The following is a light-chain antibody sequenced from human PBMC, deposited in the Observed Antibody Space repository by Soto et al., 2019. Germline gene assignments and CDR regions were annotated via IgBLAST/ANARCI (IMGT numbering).Light chain of an antibody. Sequence: DIQVTQSPPTLSASVGDRVTITCRASQTISSWLAWYQQKPGKAPKLLIYKASTLKSGVPSRFSGSGSWTEFTLTISSLQPDDFATYYCQHYNSYSEAFGQGTKVDIK. J-gene: IGKJ1*01. CDR3: QHYNSYSEA. V-gene: IGKV1-5*03. CDR2: KAS. CDR1: QTISSW.